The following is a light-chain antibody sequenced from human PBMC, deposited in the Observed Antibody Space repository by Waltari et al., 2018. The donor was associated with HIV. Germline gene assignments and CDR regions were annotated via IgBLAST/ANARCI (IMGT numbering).Light chain of an antibody. V-gene: IGLV1-44*01. J-gene: IGLJ2*01. Sequence: QSVLTQPPSASGTPGQRVTISCSGSSSNIGSNTVNWYQQLPGTAPKLLIYSNNQRPSGIPDRFSGSESGTSASLAISGLQSEDEADYYCAAWDDSLRGVFGGGTKLTVL. CDR2: SNN. CDR1: SSNIGSNT. CDR3: AAWDDSLRGV.